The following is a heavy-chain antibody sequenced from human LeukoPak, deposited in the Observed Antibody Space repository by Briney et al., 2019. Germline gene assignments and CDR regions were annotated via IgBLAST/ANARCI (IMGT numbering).Heavy chain of an antibody. Sequence: GGSLRLSCAASGFTFSSYSMNWVRQAPGKGLEWVSSISSSSSYIYYADSVKGRFTISRDNAKNSLYLQMNSLRAEDTAVYYCAREGPQQLVYTTPVGAFDIWGQGTMVTVSS. J-gene: IGHJ3*02. CDR3: AREGPQQLVYTTPVGAFDI. D-gene: IGHD6-13*01. CDR1: GFTFSSYS. CDR2: ISSSSSYI. V-gene: IGHV3-21*01.